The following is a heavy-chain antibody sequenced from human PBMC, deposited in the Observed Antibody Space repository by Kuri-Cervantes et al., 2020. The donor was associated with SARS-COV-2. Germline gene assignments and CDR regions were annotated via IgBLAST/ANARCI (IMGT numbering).Heavy chain of an antibody. J-gene: IGHJ6*03. CDR1: GVSISSGSYY. Sequence: SETLSLTCTVSGVSISSGSYYWSWIRQPAGKGLEWIESIYTSGSTNYNPFLKSRITITDNTSKNQFPLKLSPVTAAEPAVYYCASPNLDNYMDVWGKGTTVTVSS. V-gene: IGHV4-61*02. CDR3: ASPNLDNYMDV. CDR2: IYTSGST.